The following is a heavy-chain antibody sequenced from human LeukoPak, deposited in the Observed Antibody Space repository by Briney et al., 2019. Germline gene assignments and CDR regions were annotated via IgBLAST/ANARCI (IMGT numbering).Heavy chain of an antibody. Sequence: GGSLRLSCAASGFTFSRYWMHWVRQAPGKGLVWVSRINSDGSSTSYADSVKGRFTISRDNAKSTLYLQMNSLRAEDTAVYYCAREGGGYCSGGSCYSSVDYYYMDVWGKGTTVTISS. J-gene: IGHJ6*03. CDR2: INSDGSST. CDR1: GFTFSRYW. CDR3: AREGGGYCSGGSCYSSVDYYYMDV. D-gene: IGHD2-15*01. V-gene: IGHV3-74*01.